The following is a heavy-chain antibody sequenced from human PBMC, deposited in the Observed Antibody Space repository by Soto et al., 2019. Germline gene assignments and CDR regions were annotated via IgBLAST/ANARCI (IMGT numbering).Heavy chain of an antibody. V-gene: IGHV3-30*18. D-gene: IGHD5-18*01. J-gene: IGHJ4*02. Sequence: QVQLVESGGGVVQPGRSLRLSCAVSGFTLSSYGIHWVRQAPGKGLEWVAFMSYDGNKKYYAESVKGRFTISRDNSKNTLYLQMDSLRADDTAMYYCAKGLSVIQEWIIDGHWGQGTQVTVSS. CDR1: GFTLSSYG. CDR2: MSYDGNKK. CDR3: AKGLSVIQEWIIDGH.